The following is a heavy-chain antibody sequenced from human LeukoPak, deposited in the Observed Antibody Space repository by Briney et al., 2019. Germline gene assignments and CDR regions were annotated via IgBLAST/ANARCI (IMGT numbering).Heavy chain of an antibody. CDR3: TALGDGY. CDR2: IKSKSDGGAT. J-gene: IGHJ4*02. Sequence: GGSLRLSCAASGFTFSDYNMHWVRQAPGKGLEWVGRIKSKSDGGATDYTAPVKGRFTISRDDSKNILYLQMNSLRTEDTAVYYCTALGDGYWGRGTLVTVSA. V-gene: IGHV3-15*01. CDR1: GFTFSDYN.